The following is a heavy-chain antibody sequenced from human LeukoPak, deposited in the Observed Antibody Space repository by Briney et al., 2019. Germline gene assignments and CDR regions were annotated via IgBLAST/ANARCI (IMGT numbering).Heavy chain of an antibody. CDR1: DYAISSNNW. V-gene: IGHV4-28*01. CDR2: IYYTGST. J-gene: IGHJ4*02. CDR3: ARKVAGLSYFDN. D-gene: IGHD6-19*01. Sequence: SDTLSLTCAVSDYAISSNNWWGWVRQPPGKGLEWIGYIYYTGSTYYNPSLKSRVTKSVDTSKNHFSLKLTSVTAGDTAVYYCARKVAGLSYFDNWGQGTLVTVSS.